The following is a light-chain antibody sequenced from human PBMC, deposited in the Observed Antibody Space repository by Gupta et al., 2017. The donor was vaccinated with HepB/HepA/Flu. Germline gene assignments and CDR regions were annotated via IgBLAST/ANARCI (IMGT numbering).Light chain of an antibody. V-gene: IGKV1-39*01. J-gene: IGKJ2*02. Sequence: DIRMTQSPSSLSASVGDTVSITCRASQNIRISLNWYQQKPGKAPKLLMYSASSLQSGVSSTFSGSGSGTDFTLTINDLQPEDFATYYCQQTYTAPGTFGQGTKLDIK. CDR2: SAS. CDR1: QNIRIS. CDR3: QQTYTAPGT.